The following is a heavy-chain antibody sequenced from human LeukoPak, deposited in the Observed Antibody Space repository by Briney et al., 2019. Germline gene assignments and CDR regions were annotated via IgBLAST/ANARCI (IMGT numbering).Heavy chain of an antibody. Sequence: PGRSLRLSCAASGFTFSSYAMHWVRQAPGKGLEWVAIISDDGERKFYADSVRGRITISRDKSKNTLFLQMNSLRADDTAVYFCAKDLSGHWCIDYWGQGTLVTVSS. CDR1: GFTFSSYA. J-gene: IGHJ4*02. D-gene: IGHD4/OR15-4a*01. CDR3: AKDLSGHWCIDY. V-gene: IGHV3-30*14. CDR2: ISDDGERK.